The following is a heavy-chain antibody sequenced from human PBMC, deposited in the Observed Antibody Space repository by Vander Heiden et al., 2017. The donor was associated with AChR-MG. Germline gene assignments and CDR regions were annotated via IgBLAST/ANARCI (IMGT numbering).Heavy chain of an antibody. CDR2: IYYSGST. J-gene: IGHJ5*02. D-gene: IGHD5-12*01. V-gene: IGHV4-39*01. Sequence: QLQLQESGPGLVKPSETLSLTCTVSGGSISSSSYYRGWIRQPPGKGLEWIGSIYYSGSTYYNPSLKSRVTISVDTSKNQFSLKLSSVTAADTAVYYCATIVATTGHWFDPWGQGTLVTVSS. CDR1: GGSISSSSYY. CDR3: ATIVATTGHWFDP.